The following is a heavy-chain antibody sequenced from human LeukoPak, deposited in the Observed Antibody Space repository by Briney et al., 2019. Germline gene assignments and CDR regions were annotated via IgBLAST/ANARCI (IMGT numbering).Heavy chain of an antibody. D-gene: IGHD6-19*01. CDR3: ARILSLHSSGCNDAFDI. Sequence: SGPALVKPTQTLTLTCTFSGFSLSTSGMCVSWIRQPPGKALEWLARIDWDDDKYYSTSLKTRLTISKDTSKNQVVLTMTNMDPVDTATYYCARILSLHSSGCNDAFDIWGQGTMVTVSS. CDR1: GFSLSTSGMC. J-gene: IGHJ3*02. V-gene: IGHV2-70*11. CDR2: IDWDDDK.